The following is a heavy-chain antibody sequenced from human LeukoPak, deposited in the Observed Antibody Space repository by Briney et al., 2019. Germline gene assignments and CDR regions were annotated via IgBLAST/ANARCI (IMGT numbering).Heavy chain of an antibody. V-gene: IGHV3-30*18. CDR3: AKDGLQQLVDY. CDR2: ISYDGSNK. D-gene: IGHD6-13*01. Sequence: GRSLRLSCAASGFTFSSYGMHWVRQAPGKGLEWVAVISYDGSNKYYADSVKGRFTISRDNSKNTLYLQMNSLRAEDTAVYYCAKDGLQQLVDYWGQGTLVTVSS. J-gene: IGHJ4*02. CDR1: GFTFSSYG.